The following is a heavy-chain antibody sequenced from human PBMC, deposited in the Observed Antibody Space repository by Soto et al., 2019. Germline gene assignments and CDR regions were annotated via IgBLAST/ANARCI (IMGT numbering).Heavy chain of an antibody. Sequence: EVQLVESGGGLVQPGGSLRLSCAASGFTFSSYWMSWVRPAPGKGLEWVANIKQDGSEKYHVDSVKGRFTISRDNAKNSLYLQMNSLGAEDTAGYYGARDYGDYKHYFDDWGQETLVTVSS. CDR1: GFTFSSYW. J-gene: IGHJ4*02. CDR2: IKQDGSEK. CDR3: ARDYGDYKHYFDD. D-gene: IGHD4-17*01. V-gene: IGHV3-7*01.